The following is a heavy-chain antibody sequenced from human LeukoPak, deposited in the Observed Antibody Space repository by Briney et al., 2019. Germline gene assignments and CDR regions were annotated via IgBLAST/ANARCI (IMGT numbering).Heavy chain of an antibody. D-gene: IGHD4-11*01. Sequence: SETLSLTCAVCGGSFSVYYWTWIRQPPGKGLEWIGEINHSGSANYNPSLMSRVTISLDTSKNHFSLNLSSVTAADTAVYYCARGQGTVTTHWGQGTLVTVSS. V-gene: IGHV4-34*01. CDR3: ARGQGTVTTH. J-gene: IGHJ4*02. CDR2: INHSGSA. CDR1: GGSFSVYY.